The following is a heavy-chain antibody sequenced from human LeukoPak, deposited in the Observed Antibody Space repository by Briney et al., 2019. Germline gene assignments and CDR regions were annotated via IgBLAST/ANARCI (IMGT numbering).Heavy chain of an antibody. CDR1: GCTFSSYA. CDR3: AKAYDSSGYDY. Sequence: GGTLRLSCAASGCTFSSYAMSWVRQAPGKGLEWVSAISGSGGSTYYADSVKGRFTISRDNSKNTLYLQMNSLRAEDTAVYYCAKAYDSSGYDYWGQGTLVTVSS. J-gene: IGHJ4*02. D-gene: IGHD3-22*01. V-gene: IGHV3-23*01. CDR2: ISGSGGST.